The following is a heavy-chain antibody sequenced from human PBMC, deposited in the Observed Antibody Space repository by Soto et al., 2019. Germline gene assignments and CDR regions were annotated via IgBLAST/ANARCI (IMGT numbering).Heavy chain of an antibody. CDR1: GYTFTTYT. CDR2: INPVNGNT. V-gene: IGHV1-3*01. Sequence: QVQLVQSGAEVKKPGASVMLSCKASGYTFTTYTMNWVRQAPGQRLEWMGWINPVNGNTKSSQKFQDRVIITRDTSASTAYMELRSLRSEDTAMYYCARGIATGQLDPWGQGTLVIVSS. D-gene: IGHD6-13*01. J-gene: IGHJ5*02. CDR3: ARGIATGQLDP.